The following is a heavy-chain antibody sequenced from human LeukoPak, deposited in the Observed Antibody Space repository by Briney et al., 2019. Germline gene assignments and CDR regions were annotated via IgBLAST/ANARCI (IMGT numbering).Heavy chain of an antibody. CDR1: GFTFSDYY. Sequence: GGSLRLSCTASGFTFSDYYMSWIRQALGKGLEWLSYISTSGGSVSYVDSVKGRFTISRDNAKNSVYLQIDSLRAEDTAMYYCARDRQFRLHDPWGQGILVTVSS. CDR3: ARDRQFRLHDP. J-gene: IGHJ5*02. CDR2: ISTSGGSV. V-gene: IGHV3-11*01. D-gene: IGHD3-16*01.